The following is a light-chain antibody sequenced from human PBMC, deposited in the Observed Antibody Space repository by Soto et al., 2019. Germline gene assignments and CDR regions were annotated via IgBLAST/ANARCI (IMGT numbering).Light chain of an antibody. CDR1: SSDIGAYNY. Sequence: QSVLTQPASVSGSPGQSIAISCTGTSSDIGAYNYVSWYQHHPGKAPKLMIYEVSNRPSGVSNRFSGSKSGNTASLTISGLQPEDAADPYCSSYTSRSMYVFGGGTKVTVL. V-gene: IGLV2-14*01. CDR2: EVS. J-gene: IGLJ1*01. CDR3: SSYTSRSMYV.